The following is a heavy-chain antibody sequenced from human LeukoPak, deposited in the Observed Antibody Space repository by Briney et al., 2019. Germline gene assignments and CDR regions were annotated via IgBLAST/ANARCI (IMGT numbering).Heavy chain of an antibody. CDR2: IKQDGSEK. J-gene: IGHJ4*02. CDR1: GFTFSTYW. CDR3: SRDLEY. Sequence: TGGTLRVSCAASGFTFSTYWMSWVRQAPGKGLEWVANIKQDGSEKYYVDSEKCRFTISRDNAKNSLYLQMNSLRPEDTAVYHCSRDLEYWGQGTLVTVSS. V-gene: IGHV3-7*01. D-gene: IGHD3-3*01.